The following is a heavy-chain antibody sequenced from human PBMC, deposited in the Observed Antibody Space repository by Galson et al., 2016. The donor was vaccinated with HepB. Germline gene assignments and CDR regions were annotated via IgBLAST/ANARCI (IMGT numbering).Heavy chain of an antibody. J-gene: IGHJ4*02. V-gene: IGHV3-23*01. Sequence: SLRLSCAASGFTFTIYAKTWVRQAPGKGLEWVSAISGSGANTYYADSVKGRFTISRDDSKNTLYLQMNSLRAEDTAIYYCAKDRRQWLDSDIDYWGQGTLVTVSS. D-gene: IGHD6-19*01. CDR1: GFTFTIYA. CDR2: ISGSGANT. CDR3: AKDRRQWLDSDIDY.